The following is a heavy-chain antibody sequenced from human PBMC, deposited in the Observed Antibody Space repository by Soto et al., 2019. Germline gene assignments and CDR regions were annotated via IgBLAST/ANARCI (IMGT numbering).Heavy chain of an antibody. Sequence: QVQLVQSGAEVKKYGSSVKVSCKASGGTFSRNAISWVRQAPGQGLEWMGGITPMFGTANYAQRFQGRVTITADESTSTAYMQLSSLRPDDTAVYYCAQTLGLAVAGPGRFDLWGRGTLVTVSS. V-gene: IGHV1-69*12. J-gene: IGHJ2*01. CDR2: ITPMFGTA. D-gene: IGHD6-19*01. CDR3: AQTLGLAVAGPGRFDL. CDR1: GGTFSRNA.